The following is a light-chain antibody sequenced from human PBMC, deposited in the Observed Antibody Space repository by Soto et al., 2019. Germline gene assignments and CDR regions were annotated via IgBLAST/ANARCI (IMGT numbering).Light chain of an antibody. V-gene: IGLV1-44*01. Sequence: QAVATQPPSASGTPGQRVTISCSRSTSNIGSNTVNWYQQLPGTAPKLLIYSNNQRPSGVPDRFSGSKSGTSASLAISGLQSEDEADYYCAAWDDSLNGVVFGGGTKLTVL. J-gene: IGLJ2*01. CDR3: AAWDDSLNGVV. CDR2: SNN. CDR1: TSNIGSNT.